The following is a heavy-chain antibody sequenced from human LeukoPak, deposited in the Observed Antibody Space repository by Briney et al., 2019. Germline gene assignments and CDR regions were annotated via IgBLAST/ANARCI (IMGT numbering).Heavy chain of an antibody. Sequence: PSETLSLTCTVSGGSICSYYWSWIRQPPGKGLEWIGYIYYSGSTNYNPSLKSRVTISVDTSKNQFSLKLSSATAADTAVYYCARLIAAAADFDYWGQGTLVTVSS. D-gene: IGHD6-13*01. CDR3: ARLIAAAADFDY. CDR1: GGSICSYY. V-gene: IGHV4-59*01. J-gene: IGHJ4*02. CDR2: IYYSGST.